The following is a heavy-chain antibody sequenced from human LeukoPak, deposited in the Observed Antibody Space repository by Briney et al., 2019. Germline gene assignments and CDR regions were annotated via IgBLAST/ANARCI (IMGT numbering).Heavy chain of an antibody. CDR2: IWYDGSKK. J-gene: IGHJ4*02. CDR3: ARDQVVATIWIDC. V-gene: IGHV3-33*01. Sequence: PGGSLRLSCAASGFTFSTYGMHWVRQAPGMGLEWVAVIWYDGSKKYYADSVKGRFTISRDNSKNTLYLQMNSLTAEDTAVYYCARDQVVATIWIDCWGQGTLVTVSS. CDR1: GFTFSTYG. D-gene: IGHD5-12*01.